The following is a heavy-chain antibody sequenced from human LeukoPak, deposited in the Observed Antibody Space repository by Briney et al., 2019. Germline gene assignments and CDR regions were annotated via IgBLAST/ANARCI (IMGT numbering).Heavy chain of an antibody. CDR2: IYPSGRT. J-gene: IGHJ4*02. Sequence: SGTLSLTCAVFGGSISNSYWWSWVRQPPGKGLEWIGDIYPSGRTKYNPSLRSRVTISVDKSKNQFSLKLNSVTAADTAVYYCARIVYGSGNWFDYWGRGTPVTVSS. V-gene: IGHV4-4*02. CDR1: GGSISNSYW. CDR3: ARIVYGSGNWFDY. D-gene: IGHD3-10*01.